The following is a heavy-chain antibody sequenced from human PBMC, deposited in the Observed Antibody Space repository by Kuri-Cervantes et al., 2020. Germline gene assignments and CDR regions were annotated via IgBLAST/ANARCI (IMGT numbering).Heavy chain of an antibody. V-gene: IGHV3-7*01. Sequence: GESLKISCVASEFTFSGYWMTWVRQAPGKGLEWVANIKQDGSEKYYVDSVKGRFTISRDKGKNSVYLQMNSLRAEDTAVYYCARNSRLIDYWGQGTLVTVSS. CDR3: ARNSRLIDY. CDR2: IKQDGSEK. CDR1: EFTFSGYW. D-gene: IGHD6-25*01. J-gene: IGHJ4*02.